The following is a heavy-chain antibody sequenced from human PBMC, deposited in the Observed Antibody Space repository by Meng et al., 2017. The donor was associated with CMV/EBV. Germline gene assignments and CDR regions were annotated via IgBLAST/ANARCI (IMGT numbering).Heavy chain of an antibody. J-gene: IGHJ6*02. V-gene: IGHV1-69*10. CDR3: ASGGLGLGYCSSTSCSYYYGMDV. CDR2: IIPILGIA. D-gene: IGHD2-2*01. Sequence: SVKVSCKASGGTFSSYAISWVRQAPGQGLEWMGGIIPILGIANYAQKFQGRVTITADKYTSTAYMELSSLRSEDTAVYYCASGGLGLGYCSSTSCSYYYGMDVWGQGTTVTVSS. CDR1: GGTFSSYA.